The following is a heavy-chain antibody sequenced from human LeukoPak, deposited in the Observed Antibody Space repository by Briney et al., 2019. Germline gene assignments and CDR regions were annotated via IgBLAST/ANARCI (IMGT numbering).Heavy chain of an antibody. CDR1: GFTFSNTW. J-gene: IGHJ4*02. D-gene: IGHD3-10*01. CDR3: ATDLGGYYSGSGSYWGSLDY. V-gene: IGHV3-15*01. CDR2: IKSKTDGGTT. Sequence: GGSLRLSCAASGFTFSNTWMSWVRQAPGKGLEWVGRIKSKTDGGTTDYAAPVKGRFTISRDDSKNTLYLQMNSLKIEDTAMYYCATDLGGYYSGSGSYWGSLDYWGQGTVVTVSS.